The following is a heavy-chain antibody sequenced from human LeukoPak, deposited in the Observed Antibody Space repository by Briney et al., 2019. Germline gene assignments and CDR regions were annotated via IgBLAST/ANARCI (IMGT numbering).Heavy chain of an antibody. J-gene: IGHJ4*02. CDR3: ARGSERYDFWSGYYRAESYYFDY. CDR2: INPNSGGT. D-gene: IGHD3-3*01. Sequence: GASVKVSCKASGYTFTGYYMHWVRQAPGQGLEWMGWINPNSGGTNYAQKFRGRVTMTRDTSISTAYMELSRLRSDDTAVYYCARGSERYDFWSGYYRAESYYFDYWGQGTLVTVSS. CDR1: GYTFTGYY. V-gene: IGHV1-2*02.